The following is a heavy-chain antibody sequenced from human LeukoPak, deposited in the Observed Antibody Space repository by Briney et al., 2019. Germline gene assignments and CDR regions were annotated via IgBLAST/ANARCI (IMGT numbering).Heavy chain of an antibody. J-gene: IGHJ4*02. D-gene: IGHD1-1*01. V-gene: IGHV4-59*12. CDR1: GGSISSYY. CDR3: ARGGGTDDFDY. CDR2: IYYSGST. Sequence: SETLSLTCTVSGGSISSYYWSWIRQPPGKGLEWIGSIYYSGSTYYNPSLKSRVTISVDTSKNQFSLKLSSVTAADTAVYYCARGGGTDDFDYWGQGTLVTVSS.